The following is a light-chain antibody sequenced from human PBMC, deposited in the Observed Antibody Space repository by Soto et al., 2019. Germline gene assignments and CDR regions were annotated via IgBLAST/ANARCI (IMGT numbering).Light chain of an antibody. V-gene: IGLV2-23*01. J-gene: IGLJ2*01. CDR2: EGT. Sequence: QSALTQPASVSGSPGQSIIISCTGTSRDVGGYNLLSWYQQYPDKAPKLIIYEGTKRPSGVSNRFSGSWSGDTASLTISGLQAEDEADYYCCARADTSSVLFGGGTKLTVL. CDR3: CARADTSSVL. CDR1: SRDVGGYNL.